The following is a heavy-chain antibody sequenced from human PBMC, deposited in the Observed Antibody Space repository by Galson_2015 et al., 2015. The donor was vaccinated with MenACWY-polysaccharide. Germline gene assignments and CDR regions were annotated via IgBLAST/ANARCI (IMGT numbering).Heavy chain of an antibody. CDR1: GYTFTSYD. CDR2: MNPNSSNT. Sequence: SVKVSCKASGYTFTSYDINWVRQATGQGLEWMGWMNPNSSNTGYAQKFQGRVTMTRNTSISTAYMELSSLRSEDTAVYYCARGCGGSCPLDVFDIWGQGTMVTVSS. D-gene: IGHD2-15*01. V-gene: IGHV1-8*01. J-gene: IGHJ3*02. CDR3: ARGCGGSCPLDVFDI.